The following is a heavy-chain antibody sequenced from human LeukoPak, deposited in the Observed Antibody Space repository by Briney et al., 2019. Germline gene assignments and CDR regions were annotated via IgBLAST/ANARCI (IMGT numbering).Heavy chain of an antibody. Sequence: ASVKVSCKASGYTFTTCDINWVRQATGQGLEWMGWMNPNSSNTGYAQKFQGRVTMTRNTSISTAYMELSSLRSEDTAVYYCAKSNGAFDIWGQGTMVTVSS. CDR2: MNPNSSNT. J-gene: IGHJ3*02. CDR1: GYTFTTCD. CDR3: AKSNGAFDI. V-gene: IGHV1-8*01.